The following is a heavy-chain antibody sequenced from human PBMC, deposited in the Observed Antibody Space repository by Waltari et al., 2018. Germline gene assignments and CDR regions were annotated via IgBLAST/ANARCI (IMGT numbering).Heavy chain of an antibody. Sequence: QVQLVQSGAEVKKPGSSVKVSCKASGGTFSSYAISWVRQAPGQGLEWMGGIIPIFGTANYAQKFQGRVTITTDESTRTAYMELSSLRSEDTAVYYCASPSGEYARYYYYGMDVWGQGTTVTVSS. D-gene: IGHD3-10*01. J-gene: IGHJ6*02. CDR1: GGTFSSYA. CDR3: ASPSGEYARYYYYGMDV. V-gene: IGHV1-69*05. CDR2: IIPIFGTA.